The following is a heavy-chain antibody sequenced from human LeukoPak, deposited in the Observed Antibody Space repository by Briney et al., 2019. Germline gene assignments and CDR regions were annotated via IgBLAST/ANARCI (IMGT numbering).Heavy chain of an antibody. CDR2: IYSDDRT. D-gene: IGHD6-13*01. CDR1: GFTFSSYG. J-gene: IGHJ5*02. V-gene: IGHV3-53*01. CDR3: ARDRTAADP. Sequence: GSLRLSCAASGFTFSSYGMSWVRRAPGKGLEWVSVIYSDDRTYHADSVKSRFTISRDNSKNTLYLQMNNLRVEDTAVYYCARDRTAADPWGQGTLVTVSS.